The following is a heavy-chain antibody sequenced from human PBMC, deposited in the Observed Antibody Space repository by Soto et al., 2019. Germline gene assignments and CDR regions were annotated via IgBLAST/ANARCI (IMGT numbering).Heavy chain of an antibody. CDR3: AKGTRGYSSSSFDY. V-gene: IGHV3-23*01. J-gene: IGHJ4*02. Sequence: GGSLRLSCAASAFTFNSYAMSWVHQAPGKGLEWVSGVSGGGSTTFYADSVKGRFTISRDNSKNTLYLQMNSLRAEDTAIYYCAKGTRGYSSSSFDYWGRGTLVTVSS. CDR1: AFTFNSYA. CDR2: VSGGGSTT. D-gene: IGHD5-18*01.